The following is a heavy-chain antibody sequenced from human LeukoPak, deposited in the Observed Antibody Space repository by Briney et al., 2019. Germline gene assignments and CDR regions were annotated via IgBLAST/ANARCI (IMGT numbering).Heavy chain of an antibody. CDR2: IYYSGST. D-gene: IGHD5-18*01. J-gene: IGHJ6*02. Sequence: SETLSLTCTVSGGSISSYYWSWIRQHPGKGLEWIGYIYYSGSTYYNPSLKSRVTISVDTSKNQFSLKLSSVTAADTAVDYCARDYGYDTRYYYYGMDVWGQGTTVTVSS. CDR3: ARDYGYDTRYYYYGMDV. CDR1: GGSISSYY. V-gene: IGHV4-59*06.